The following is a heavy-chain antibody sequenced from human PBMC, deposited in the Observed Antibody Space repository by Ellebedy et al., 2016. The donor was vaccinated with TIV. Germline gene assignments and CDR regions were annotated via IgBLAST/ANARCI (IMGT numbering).Heavy chain of an antibody. V-gene: IGHV3-23*01. CDR1: GFTFSSYA. Sequence: GGSLRLXCAASGFTFSSYAMSWVRQAPGKGLEWVSTINNIGGSTWYADSVKGRFTISRDNSKNTLYLQMNSLRAEDTAVYYCAKAPSLQWLVLRGWGQGTLVTVSS. D-gene: IGHD6-19*01. CDR3: AKAPSLQWLVLRG. J-gene: IGHJ4*02. CDR2: INNIGGST.